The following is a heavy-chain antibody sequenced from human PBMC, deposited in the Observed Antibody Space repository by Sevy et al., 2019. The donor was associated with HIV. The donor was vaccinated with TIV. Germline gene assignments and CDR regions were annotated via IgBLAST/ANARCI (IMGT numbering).Heavy chain of an antibody. CDR3: AGRKVGDFWSGSVRGPWAGGPLFDY. D-gene: IGHD3-3*01. V-gene: IGHV3-23*01. CDR2: ISHSGDNT. CDR1: GLSFNNYA. Sequence: GGSLRLSCTSSGLSFNNYALTWVRQAPGKGLEWVSTISHSGDNTNYADSVKGRFNISRDNSENTLYLQMNSLRAEDTARYYCAGRKVGDFWSGSVRGPWAGGPLFDYWGQGTLVTVSS. J-gene: IGHJ4*02.